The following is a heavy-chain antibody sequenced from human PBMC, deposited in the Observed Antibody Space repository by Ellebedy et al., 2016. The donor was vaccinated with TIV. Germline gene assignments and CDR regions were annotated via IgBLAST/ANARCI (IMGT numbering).Heavy chain of an antibody. CDR3: AREVGRGYFDY. CDR2: IGSGGSII. Sequence: GGSLRLSCAASGFTFSSYEMNWVRQAPGKGLEWVSYIGSGGSIIYYADSVKGRFTISRDTAKNSLYLQMTSLRAEDTAVYYCAREVGRGYFDYWGQGTLVTVSS. J-gene: IGHJ4*03. V-gene: IGHV3-48*03. CDR1: GFTFSSYE. D-gene: IGHD5-24*01.